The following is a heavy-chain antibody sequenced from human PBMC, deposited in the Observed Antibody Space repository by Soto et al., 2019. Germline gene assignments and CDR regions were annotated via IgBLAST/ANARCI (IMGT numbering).Heavy chain of an antibody. V-gene: IGHV3-23*01. CDR3: PKASWDSSMIPPPTSFAP. Sequence: EVQLLESGGGLGQPGGSLRLSCAASGFTFSSYVMSWVRQAPGKGLEWVAAIGGSGESTYYADSVKGRFTISRDNPKILVYLQMNSLRPEDPAVYYCPKASWDSSMIPPPTSFAPGGRGPLATVS. J-gene: IGHJ5*02. CDR2: IGGSGEST. D-gene: IGHD5-18*01. CDR1: GFTFSSYV.